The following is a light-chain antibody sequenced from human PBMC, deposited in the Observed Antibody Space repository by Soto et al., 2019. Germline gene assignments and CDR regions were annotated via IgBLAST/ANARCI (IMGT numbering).Light chain of an antibody. J-gene: IGLJ2*01. V-gene: IGLV2-8*01. CDR3: VSYTASNYLV. Sequence: QSALTQPPSASGSPGQSVTISCTGSSSDVGGYDLVSWYQQHPGKAPKLLIYGVSERPSGVPDRFSGSKSDNTASLTVSGLQAEDEAHYHCVSYTASNYLVFGGGTKLTVL. CDR2: GVS. CDR1: SSDVGGYDL.